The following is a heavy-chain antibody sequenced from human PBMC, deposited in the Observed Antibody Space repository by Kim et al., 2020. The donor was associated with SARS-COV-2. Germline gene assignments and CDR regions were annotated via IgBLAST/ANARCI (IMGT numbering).Heavy chain of an antibody. CDR3: AKIDSSSWYRWFDP. D-gene: IGHD6-13*01. V-gene: IGHV1-69*01. Sequence: EQKFQGRVTITADESTSTAYMELSSLRSEDTAVYYCAKIDSSSWYRWFDPWGQGTLVTVSS. J-gene: IGHJ5*02.